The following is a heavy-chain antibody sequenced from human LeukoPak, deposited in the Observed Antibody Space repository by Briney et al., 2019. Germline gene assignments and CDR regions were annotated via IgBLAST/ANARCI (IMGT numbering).Heavy chain of an antibody. J-gene: IGHJ6*02. CDR1: GFTFNNYG. V-gene: IGHV3-30*18. D-gene: IGHD6-13*01. CDR3: AKDLGAAAGENYYYYYGMDV. Sequence: PGRSLRLSRAASGFTFNNYGMHWVRQAPGKGLEWVAVISYDGSKKYYEDSVKGRFTISRDNSMNTVYLQMNSLRAEDTAVYYCAKDLGAAAGENYYYYYGMDVWGQGTTVTVSS. CDR2: ISYDGSKK.